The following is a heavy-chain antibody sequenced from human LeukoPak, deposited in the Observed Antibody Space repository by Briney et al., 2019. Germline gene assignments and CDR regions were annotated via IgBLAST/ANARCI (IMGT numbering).Heavy chain of an antibody. J-gene: IGHJ4*02. Sequence: GGSLRLSCAASGFTVSSNYMSWVRQAPGKGLEWVSVIYSGGSTYYADSVKGRFTISRDNSKNTLYLQMNSLRAEDTAVYYCAKGAPTYCYDSSGYSSFDYWGQGTLVTVSS. CDR1: GFTVSSNY. D-gene: IGHD3-22*01. CDR3: AKGAPTYCYDSSGYSSFDY. CDR2: IYSGGST. V-gene: IGHV3-66*02.